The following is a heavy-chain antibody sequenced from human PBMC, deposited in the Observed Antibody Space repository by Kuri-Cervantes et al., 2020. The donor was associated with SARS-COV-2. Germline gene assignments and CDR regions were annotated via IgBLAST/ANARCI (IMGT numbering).Heavy chain of an antibody. CDR3: AREGYCSGGSCFDY. CDR1: GGSISSYY. CDR2: IYYSGST. Sequence: SETLSLTCTVSGGSISSYYWSWIRQPPGKGLEWIGYIYYSGSTNYNPSLKSRVTISVDTSKNQFSLKLSSMTAADTAVYYCAREGYCSGGSCFDYWGQGTLVTVSS. V-gene: IGHV4-59*01. J-gene: IGHJ4*02. D-gene: IGHD2-15*01.